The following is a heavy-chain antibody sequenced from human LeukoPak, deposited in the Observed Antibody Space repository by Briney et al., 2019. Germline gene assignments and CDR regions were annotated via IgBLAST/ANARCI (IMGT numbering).Heavy chain of an antibody. Sequence: PGGSLRLSCAASGFTFSSYEMNWVRQAPGKGLEWVSYISDSSSTKYYADSVKGRFTISRDNAKNSLYLQMNSLRAEDTAVYYCAKDPSGYFDWLFARDYYYYYMDVWGKGTTVTISS. D-gene: IGHD3-9*01. CDR1: GFTFSSYE. CDR2: ISDSSSTK. J-gene: IGHJ6*03. CDR3: AKDPSGYFDWLFARDYYYYYMDV. V-gene: IGHV3-48*03.